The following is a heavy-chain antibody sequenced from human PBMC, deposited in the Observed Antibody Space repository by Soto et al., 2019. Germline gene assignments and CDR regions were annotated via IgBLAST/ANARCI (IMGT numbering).Heavy chain of an antibody. CDR3: ARSVTTIWFDP. V-gene: IGHV4-59*01. Sequence: SETLSLTCTVSGGSISTYYWNWIRQPPGKGLEWIGYIYYSGSADYNPSLKSRVTISVDTSKNQFSLKLTSVTAADTAVYYCARSVTTIWFDPWGQGTQVTVSS. CDR1: GGSISTYY. CDR2: IYYSGSA. D-gene: IGHD4-17*01. J-gene: IGHJ5*02.